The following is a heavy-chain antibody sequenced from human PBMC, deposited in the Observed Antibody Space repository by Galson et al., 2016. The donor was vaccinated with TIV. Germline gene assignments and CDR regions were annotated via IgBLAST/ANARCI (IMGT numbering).Heavy chain of an antibody. Sequence: SVKVSCKASGYTFTHYFVHWVRQAPGQGLEWMGRINPHSGGTDYAPKFQGRVTMTRDTSISTAYMDLSGLKSDDTAVYYCARDLSTDTTTPFDHWGQGTLVTV. CDR1: GYTFTHYF. CDR2: INPHSGGT. J-gene: IGHJ4*02. V-gene: IGHV1-2*06. D-gene: IGHD1-26*01. CDR3: ARDLSTDTTTPFDH.